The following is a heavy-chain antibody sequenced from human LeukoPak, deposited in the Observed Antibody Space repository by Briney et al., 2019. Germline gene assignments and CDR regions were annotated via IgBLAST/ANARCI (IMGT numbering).Heavy chain of an antibody. CDR1: GFTFDDYG. Sequence: GGSLRLSCAASGFTFDDYGMSWVRQGPGKGLEWVSGINWNGGRTGYADSVKGRFTISRDNAKNSLYLQMNSLRAEDTAVYYCARRSGIAVAGAFDYWGQGTLVTVS. D-gene: IGHD6-19*01. CDR2: INWNGGRT. J-gene: IGHJ4*02. V-gene: IGHV3-20*04. CDR3: ARRSGIAVAGAFDY.